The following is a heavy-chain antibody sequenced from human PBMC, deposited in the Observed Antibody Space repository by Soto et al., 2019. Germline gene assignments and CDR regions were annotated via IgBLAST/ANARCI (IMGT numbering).Heavy chain of an antibody. V-gene: IGHV5-10-1*01. CDR1: GYSFTSYW. J-gene: IGHJ3*02. CDR3: ARRPNYYDSSGYGFAFDI. CDR2: IDPSDSYT. D-gene: IGHD3-22*01. Sequence: GESLKISCKGSGYSFTSYWISWVRQMPGKGLEWMGRIDPSDSYTNYSPSFQGHVTISADKSISTAYLQWSSLKASDTAMYYCARRPNYYDSSGYGFAFDIWGQGTMVT.